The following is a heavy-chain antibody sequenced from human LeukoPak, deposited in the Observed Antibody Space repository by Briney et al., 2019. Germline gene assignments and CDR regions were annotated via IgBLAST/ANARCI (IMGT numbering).Heavy chain of an antibody. CDR2: IIPILGIA. CDR1: GGTFSSYA. V-gene: IGHV1-69*04. J-gene: IGHJ5*02. Sequence: GSSVKVSCKASGGTFSSYAISWVRQAPGQGLEWMGRIIPILGIANYAQKFQGRVTITADKSTSTAYMELSSLRSEDTAVYYCARVPDHGWFDPWGQGTLVTVSS. CDR3: ARVPDHGWFDP. D-gene: IGHD1-14*01.